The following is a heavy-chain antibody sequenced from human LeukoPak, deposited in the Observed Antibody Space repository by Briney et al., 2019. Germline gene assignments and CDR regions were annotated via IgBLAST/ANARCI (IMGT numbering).Heavy chain of an antibody. CDR3: ARVITIFGVVIKVTDYYYGMDV. CDR1: GGTFSSYA. D-gene: IGHD3-3*01. Sequence: GASVKVSCKASGGTFSSYAISWVRQAPGQGLEWMGGIIPIFGTANYAQKFQGGVTITADESTSTAYMELSSLRSEDTAVYYCARVITIFGVVIKVTDYYYGMDVWGQGTTVTVSS. CDR2: IIPIFGTA. V-gene: IGHV1-69*13. J-gene: IGHJ6*02.